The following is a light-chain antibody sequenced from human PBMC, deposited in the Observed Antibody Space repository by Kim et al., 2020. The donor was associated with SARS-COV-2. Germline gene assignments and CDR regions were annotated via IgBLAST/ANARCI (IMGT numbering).Light chain of an antibody. V-gene: IGKV3-15*01. CDR1: QSVSSN. CDR2: GAS. Sequence: SVSPGERATLSCRASQSVSSNLAWYQQKPGQAPRLLIYGASTRATGIPARFSGSGSGTEFTLTISSLQSEDFAVYYCQQYNNWFYTFGQGTKLEI. J-gene: IGKJ2*01. CDR3: QQYNNWFYT.